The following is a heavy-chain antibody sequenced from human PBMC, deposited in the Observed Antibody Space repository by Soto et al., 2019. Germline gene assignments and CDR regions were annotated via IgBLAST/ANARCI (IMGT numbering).Heavy chain of an antibody. Sequence: SETLSLTCTLSCDSIIGGASFWSWIRQPPGKGLEWIANVYYSGSSYYNPSLKSRLTISVDTTKNQFSLQLKSMTAADTAVYYCAKLSCTSSTCYFPGWFDPWGQGTLVTVSS. V-gene: IGHV4-31*03. J-gene: IGHJ5*02. CDR1: CDSIIGGASF. CDR3: AKLSCTSSTCYFPGWFDP. CDR2: VYYSGSS. D-gene: IGHD2-2*01.